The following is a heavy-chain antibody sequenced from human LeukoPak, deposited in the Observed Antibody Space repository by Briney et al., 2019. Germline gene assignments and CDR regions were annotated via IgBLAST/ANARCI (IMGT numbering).Heavy chain of an antibody. J-gene: IGHJ3*02. D-gene: IGHD3-22*01. CDR3: ARLLDNDSSGHPDTFDM. CDR1: DVPISGHY. V-gene: IGHV4-59*11. Sequence: SETLSLTCTVSDVPISGHYWRWIRQPPGKGLEWIGYIFYTGRTRYNPSLQSRVTISLDTSKSHFSLKLTSVTAADTAAYYCARLLDNDSSGHPDTFDMWGQGTMVTVSS. CDR2: IFYTGRT.